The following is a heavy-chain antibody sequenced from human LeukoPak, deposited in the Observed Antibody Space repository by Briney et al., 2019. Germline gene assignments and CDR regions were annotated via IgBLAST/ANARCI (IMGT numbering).Heavy chain of an antibody. CDR1: GFTFNIYE. J-gene: IGHJ4*02. V-gene: IGHV3-48*03. CDR3: ARGRGGPPFDY. Sequence: PGGSLRLSCAASGFTFNIYEMNWVRQAPGRGLEWLSVISSSGNTIYYADSVKDRFIISRDNAKNTLYLQMGSLRNEDMAVYYCARGRGGPPFDYWGQGTLVIVSS. CDR2: ISSSGNTI.